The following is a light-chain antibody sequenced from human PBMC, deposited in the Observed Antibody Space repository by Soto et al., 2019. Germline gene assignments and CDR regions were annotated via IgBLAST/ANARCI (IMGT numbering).Light chain of an antibody. J-gene: IGLJ1*01. CDR2: DVS. CDR3: CSYAGTFSFV. Sequence: QSVLTQPRSVSGSPGQSVTISCTGTSSDVGSYNYVSWYQQHPGQAPKLLIYDVSQRPSGVPDRFSGSKPGNTASLTISGLQAEDEADYCCCSYAGTFSFVFGTGTQLTVL. CDR1: SSDVGSYNY. V-gene: IGLV2-11*01.